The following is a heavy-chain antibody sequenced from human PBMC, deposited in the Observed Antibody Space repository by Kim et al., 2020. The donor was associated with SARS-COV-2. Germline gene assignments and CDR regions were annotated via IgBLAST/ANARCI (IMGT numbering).Heavy chain of an antibody. J-gene: IGHJ6*02. Sequence: GGSLRLSCAASGFTFSSYWMSWVRQAPGKGLEWVANIKQDGSEKYYVDSVKGRFTISRDNAKDSLYLQMNSLRAEDTAVYYCARDGILKSPTYYYGMDVWGQGTTVTVSS. CDR3: ARDGILKSPTYYYGMDV. D-gene: IGHD3-9*01. CDR1: GFTFSSYW. V-gene: IGHV3-7*01. CDR2: IKQDGSEK.